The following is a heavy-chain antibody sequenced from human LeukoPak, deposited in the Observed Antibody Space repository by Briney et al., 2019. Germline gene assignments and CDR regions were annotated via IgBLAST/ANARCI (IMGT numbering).Heavy chain of an antibody. CDR1: GGTFSSYA. Sequence: SVKVSCKASGGTFSSYAISWVRQAPGQGLEWMGGIIPIFGTANYAQKSQGRVTITADESTSTAYMELSSLRSEDTAVYYCARAPSPYCSSTSCYCWFDPWGQGTLVTVSS. CDR3: ARAPSPYCSSTSCYCWFDP. D-gene: IGHD2-2*01. CDR2: IIPIFGTA. V-gene: IGHV1-69*13. J-gene: IGHJ5*02.